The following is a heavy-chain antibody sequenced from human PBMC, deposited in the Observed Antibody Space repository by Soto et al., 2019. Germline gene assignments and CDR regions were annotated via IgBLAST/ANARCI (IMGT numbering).Heavy chain of an antibody. CDR3: APGGDGYNFAAVY. CDR2: IIPKLGSA. CDR1: GGGNLRDYR. V-gene: IGHV1-69*01. J-gene: IGHJ4*02. D-gene: IGHD5-12*01. Sequence: QVQLVQSGAEVKEPGCSVKVSCKASGGGNLRDYRTTWVRRAPGQGLEWMGGIIPKLGSANYAQNFQGRVTVTADESTTTVYMELRSLRSDDTAVYYCAPGGDGYNFAAVYWGQGTPVTVSS.